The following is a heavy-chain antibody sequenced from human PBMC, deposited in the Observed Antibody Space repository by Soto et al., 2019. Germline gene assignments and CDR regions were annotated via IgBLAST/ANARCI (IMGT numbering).Heavy chain of an antibody. CDR2: IIPIFGTA. V-gene: IGHV1-69*12. CDR3: ARDGSWRYSGYESGEGYFDL. J-gene: IGHJ2*01. Sequence: QVQLVQSGAEVKKPGSSVKVSCKASGGTFSSYAISWVRQAPGQGLEWMGGIIPIFGTANYAQKFQGRVTITADESTSTAYMELSSLRSEDTAVYYCARDGSWRYSGYESGEGYFDLWGRGTLVTVSS. D-gene: IGHD5-12*01. CDR1: GGTFSSYA.